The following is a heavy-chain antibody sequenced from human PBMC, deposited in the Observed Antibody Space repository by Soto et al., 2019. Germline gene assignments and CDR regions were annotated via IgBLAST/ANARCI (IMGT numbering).Heavy chain of an antibody. CDR2: IIGSGGST. Sequence: EVPLLESGGGLVQPGGSLRLSCAASGFTFSSYAMSWVRHAPGKGLEWVSAIIGSGGSTYYADSVKSRFTISRDNSKNTLSLQRNSLRAEDTVVCYCAKAPGLSVPAAATYWGERTLVTVSS. D-gene: IGHD2-2*01. CDR3: AKAPGLSVPAAATY. CDR1: GFTFSSYA. J-gene: IGHJ4*02. V-gene: IGHV3-23*01.